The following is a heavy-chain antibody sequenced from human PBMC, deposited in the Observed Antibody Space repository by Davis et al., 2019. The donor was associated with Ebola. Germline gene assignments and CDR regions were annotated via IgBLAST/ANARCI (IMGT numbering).Heavy chain of an antibody. D-gene: IGHD6-6*01. V-gene: IGHV3-23*01. CDR3: AKDIRYSSSSDEYY. CDR2: ISGSGGST. CDR1: EFTFSGYA. J-gene: IGHJ4*02. Sequence: GESLKISCAASEFTFSGYAMSWVRQAPGKGLEWVSAISGSGGSTYYAGSVKGRFTISRDNSKNTLYLQMNSLRVEDTAVYYCAKDIRYSSSSDEYYWGQGTLVTVSS.